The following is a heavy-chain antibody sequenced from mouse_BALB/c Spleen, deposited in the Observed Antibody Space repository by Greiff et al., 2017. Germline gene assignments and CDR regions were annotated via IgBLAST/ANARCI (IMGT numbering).Heavy chain of an antibody. CDR3: ARGRDYFDY. CDR2: INPSNGRT. Sequence: QQSCKASGYTFTSYWMHWVKQRPGQGLEWIGEINPSNGRTNYNEKFKSKATLTVDKSSSTAYMQLSSLTSEDSAVYYCARGRDYFDYWGQGTTLTVSS. CDR1: GYTFTSYW. V-gene: IGHV1S81*02. J-gene: IGHJ2*01.